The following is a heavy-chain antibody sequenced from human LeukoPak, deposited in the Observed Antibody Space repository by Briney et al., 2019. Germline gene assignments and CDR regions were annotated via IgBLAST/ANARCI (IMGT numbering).Heavy chain of an antibody. Sequence: SETLSLTCAVYGGSFSDYYWSWIRQPPGKGLEWIGSIYYSGSTYYNPSLKSRVTISVDTSKNQFSLKLSSVTAADTAVYYCARHYCSSTSCYLPLFDYWGQGTLVTVSS. CDR3: ARHYCSSTSCYLPLFDY. CDR2: IYYSGST. J-gene: IGHJ4*02. D-gene: IGHD2-2*01. CDR1: GGSFSDYY. V-gene: IGHV4-34*01.